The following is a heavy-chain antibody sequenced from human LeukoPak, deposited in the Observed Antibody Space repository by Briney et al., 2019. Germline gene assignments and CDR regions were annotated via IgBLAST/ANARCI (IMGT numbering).Heavy chain of an antibody. CDR2: INPNSGGT. J-gene: IGHJ5*02. V-gene: IGHV1-2*02. CDR3: AGAYYYGSGGFDP. CDR1: GYTFTGYY. D-gene: IGHD3-10*01. Sequence: GASVKVSCKASGYTFTGYYMHWVRQAPGQGLEWMGWINPNSGGTNYAQEFQGRVTMTRDTSISTAYMELSRLRSDDTAVYYCAGAYYYGSGGFDPWGQGTLVTVSS.